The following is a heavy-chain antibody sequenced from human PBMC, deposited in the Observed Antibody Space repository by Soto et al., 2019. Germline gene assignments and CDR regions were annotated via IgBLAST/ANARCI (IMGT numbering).Heavy chain of an antibody. CDR2: ISDNGGKT. Sequence: GGSLRLSCAASGFTFSSYAMSWVRQAPGKGLEWVSSISDNGGKTDYADSVRGRFTLSRDNSKNTLYLQMNHLKAEDTAIYFCARHTTVTNIDYWGRGTLVTVSS. CDR3: ARHTTVTNIDY. J-gene: IGHJ4*02. V-gene: IGHV3-23*01. CDR1: GFTFSSYA. D-gene: IGHD4-17*01.